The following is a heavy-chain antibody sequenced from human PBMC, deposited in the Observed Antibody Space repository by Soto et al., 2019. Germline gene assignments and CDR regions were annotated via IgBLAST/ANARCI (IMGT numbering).Heavy chain of an antibody. CDR3: ARERVAATGNLYFIYY. Sequence: ASVKVSCKASGYTFSSLYMHWVRQAPGQGLQWMGVINPNGGGTSYAQKFQGRVTLTRDTSTSTVYMEVSSLRYEDTAVYYCARERVAATGNLYFIYYWGPGTLVTVSS. V-gene: IGHV1-46*01. J-gene: IGHJ4*02. D-gene: IGHD6-13*01. CDR1: GYTFSSLY. CDR2: INPNGGGT.